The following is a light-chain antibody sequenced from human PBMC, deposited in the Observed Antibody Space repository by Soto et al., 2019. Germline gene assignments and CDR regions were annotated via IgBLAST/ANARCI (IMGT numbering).Light chain of an antibody. CDR3: HQYKSYTPYT. J-gene: IGKJ2*01. V-gene: IGKV1-5*01. CDR2: DAS. Sequence: DIQMTQSPSALSASLGDRVTITCRASHSIDTSLAWYQQRPGKAPKLLIFDASSLASGVPSRFSGGGSGTEFTLTISNLQPDDSGTYYCHQYKSYTPYTIGQGTKVEIK. CDR1: HSIDTS.